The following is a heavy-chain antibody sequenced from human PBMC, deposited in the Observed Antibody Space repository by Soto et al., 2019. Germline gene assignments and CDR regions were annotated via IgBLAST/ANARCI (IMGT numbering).Heavy chain of an antibody. Sequence: EVQLVESGGGLVQPGRSLRLSCAASGFTSHDYAMHWVRQAPGKGLEWVSGVSWNSKNIDYAASVKGRFTISRDNAKNSLYLQMNSLRAEDTALYYCAIFRTVTTPFDNWGQGTLVTVSS. CDR1: GFTSHDYA. J-gene: IGHJ4*02. CDR3: AIFRTVTTPFDN. D-gene: IGHD4-17*01. V-gene: IGHV3-9*02. CDR2: VSWNSKNI.